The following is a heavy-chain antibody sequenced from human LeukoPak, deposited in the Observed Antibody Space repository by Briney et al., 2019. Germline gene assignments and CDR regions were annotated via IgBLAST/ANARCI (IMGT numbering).Heavy chain of an antibody. CDR2: IKQDGSEK. CDR3: AKILAAAGTSDY. CDR1: GFTFSSYW. D-gene: IGHD6-13*01. Sequence: PGGSLRLSCAGSGFTFSSYWMSWVRQAPGKGLEWVANIKQDGSEKYYVDSVKGRFTISRDNAKNSLYLQMNSLRAEDTAVYYCAKILAAAGTSDYWGQGTLVTVSS. J-gene: IGHJ4*02. V-gene: IGHV3-7*01.